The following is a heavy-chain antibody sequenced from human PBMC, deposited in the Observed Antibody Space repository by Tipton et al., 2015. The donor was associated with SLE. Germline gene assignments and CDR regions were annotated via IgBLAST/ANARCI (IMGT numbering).Heavy chain of an antibody. Sequence: TLSLTCAVSGGSFPNYYWTWIRKPPGKGLGWIGELHHNGRDNHNPSLRSRVTMSVDTSKNQFSLNLISVTAADTAVYFCARGGYIAVAGHYDYWGQGHLVTVSS. D-gene: IGHD6-19*01. CDR2: LHHNGRD. V-gene: IGHV4-34*01. CDR1: GGSFPNYY. J-gene: IGHJ4*02. CDR3: ARGGYIAVAGHYDY.